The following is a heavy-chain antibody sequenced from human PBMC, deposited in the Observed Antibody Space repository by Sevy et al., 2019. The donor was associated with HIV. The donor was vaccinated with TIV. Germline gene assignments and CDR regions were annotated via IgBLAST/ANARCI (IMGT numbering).Heavy chain of an antibody. Sequence: GGSLRLSCGGSGFNISSASWNWVGQAPGKGREGGGGIKGKTDGETTDYAAPVKGRFIISREDSGKTEYVQLNSVKTEDTAMYFCTTRPYGYIIDYWGQGTLVTVSS. V-gene: IGHV3-15*07. D-gene: IGHD5-18*01. CDR2: IKGKTDGETT. CDR3: TTRPYGYIIDY. CDR1: GFNISSAS. J-gene: IGHJ4*02.